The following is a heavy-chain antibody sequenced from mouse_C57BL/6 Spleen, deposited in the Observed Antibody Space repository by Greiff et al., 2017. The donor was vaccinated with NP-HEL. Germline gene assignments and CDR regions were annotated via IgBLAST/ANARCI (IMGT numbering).Heavy chain of an antibody. V-gene: IGHV1-55*01. Sequence: QVQLQQPGAELVKPGASVQMSCKASGYTFTSYWITWVKQRPGQGLAWIGDIYPGSGSTNYNEKFKSKATLTVDTSSSTAYMQLSSLTSEDSAVYYCAREGGSSYGAMDYWGQGTSVTVSS. CDR3: AREGGSSYGAMDY. CDR1: GYTFTSYW. CDR2: IYPGSGST. D-gene: IGHD1-1*01. J-gene: IGHJ4*01.